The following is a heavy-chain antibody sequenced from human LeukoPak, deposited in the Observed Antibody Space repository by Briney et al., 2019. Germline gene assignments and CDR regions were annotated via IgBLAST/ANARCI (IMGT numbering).Heavy chain of an antibody. J-gene: IGHJ4*02. V-gene: IGHV3-30*02. Sequence: PGGSLRLSCAASGFTFNNYGMHWVRQAPGEGLEWVAFIRYDGTNKYYADSVKGRFTISRDNSKNTLYLQMNSLRAEDTALYYCAKDVQWLGTSPFGYWGQGTLVTVSS. CDR3: AKDVQWLGTSPFGY. CDR1: GFTFNNYG. D-gene: IGHD6-19*01. CDR2: IRYDGTNK.